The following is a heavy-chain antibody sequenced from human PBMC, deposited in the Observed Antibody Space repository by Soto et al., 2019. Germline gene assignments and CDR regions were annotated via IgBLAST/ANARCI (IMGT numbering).Heavy chain of an antibody. CDR1: GGSISSGNYY. D-gene: IGHD3-10*01. V-gene: IGHV4-31*03. Sequence: TLSLTCTVSGGSISSGNYYFTCIRHYPWIGLEWIGYISYTGSTYYNPSLKSRLTISVDTSKNQFSLRMSSVTAADTAMYYCARQLVTSHYYGSGNYFDYWGQGTLVTVSS. CDR3: ARQLVTSHYYGSGNYFDY. J-gene: IGHJ4*02. CDR2: ISYTGST.